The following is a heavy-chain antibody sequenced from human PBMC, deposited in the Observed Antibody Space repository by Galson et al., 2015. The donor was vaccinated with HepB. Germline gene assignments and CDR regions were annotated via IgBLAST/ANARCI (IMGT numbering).Heavy chain of an antibody. J-gene: IGHJ6*02. V-gene: IGHV1-18*01. Sequence: SVKVSCKASGNTLTSHGISWVRQAPGQGLEWMGWISAYNTNTNYAQKVQGRVTMTTDTSTSTAYMELRSLRSDDTAVYYCASRGGYYYGMDVWGQGTTVTVSS. CDR3: ASRGGYYYGMDV. CDR2: ISAYNTNT. D-gene: IGHD3-16*01. CDR1: GNTLTSHG.